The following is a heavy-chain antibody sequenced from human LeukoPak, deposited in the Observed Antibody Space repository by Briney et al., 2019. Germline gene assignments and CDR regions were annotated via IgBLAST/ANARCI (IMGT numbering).Heavy chain of an antibody. Sequence: PGGSLRLYCAAYGFNLNSYMLIWLPQAPGQELEWVLYISSSNSTISYTHSVKGRFTIYTYNTKDSLYLQMHRLSDEDTSVYYCARAKGAGTRGYYYYYMDVWGKGTTVTVSS. D-gene: IGHD6-13*01. CDR2: ISSSNSTI. CDR1: GFNLNSYM. J-gene: IGHJ6*03. CDR3: ARAKGAGTRGYYYYYMDV. V-gene: IGHV3-48*02.